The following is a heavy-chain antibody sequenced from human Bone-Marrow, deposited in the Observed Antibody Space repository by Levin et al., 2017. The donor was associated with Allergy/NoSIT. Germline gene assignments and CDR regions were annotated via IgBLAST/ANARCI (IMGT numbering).Heavy chain of an antibody. D-gene: IGHD3-22*01. V-gene: IGHV4-61*08. CDR3: ARDSDYYDSRTQVAAFDI. CDR2: IYYSDYT. CDR1: GDSVTSGGYY. Sequence: PSETLSLTCTVSGDSVTSGGYYWTWIRQPPGKGLEWIGYIYYSDYTNYNPSLKSRVTISLDTSKNQFSLKLTSVTAADTAVYYCARDSDYYDSRTQVAAFDIWGQGTMLTVSS. J-gene: IGHJ3*02.